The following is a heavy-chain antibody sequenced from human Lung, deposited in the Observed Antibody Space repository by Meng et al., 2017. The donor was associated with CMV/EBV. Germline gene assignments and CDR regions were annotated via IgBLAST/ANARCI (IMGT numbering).Heavy chain of an antibody. J-gene: IGHJ5*02. V-gene: IGHV4-30-4*08. CDR2: IYYSGAT. CDR3: ARIGPLFWFDP. CDR1: GGYISNNDYH. D-gene: IGHD2-21*01. Sequence: TCAVSGGYISNNDYHWSWIRQPPGKGLEWIGYIYYSGATYHNPSLKSRLTISADTSKNQFSLKLTSVTVADTAVYYCARIGPLFWFDPWGQGTLVTVSS.